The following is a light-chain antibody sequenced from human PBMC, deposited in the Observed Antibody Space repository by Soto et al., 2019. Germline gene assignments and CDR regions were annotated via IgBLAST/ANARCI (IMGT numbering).Light chain of an antibody. J-gene: IGKJ2*01. V-gene: IGKV1-5*03. Sequence: IQMTQSPSTLSASVGDRVTITCRASQGVADWLAWYQQKPGKAPKVLIYKASTLHSGVPSRFSGSGSGTEFTLTISSLQPDDFATYYCQQYDSYSTFGQGTKLEIK. CDR3: QQYDSYST. CDR2: KAS. CDR1: QGVADW.